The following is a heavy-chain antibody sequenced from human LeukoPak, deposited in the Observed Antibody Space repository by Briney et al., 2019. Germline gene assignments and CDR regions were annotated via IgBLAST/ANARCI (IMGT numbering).Heavy chain of an antibody. CDR3: ASGYSYYYGMDV. J-gene: IGHJ6*02. D-gene: IGHD2-21*01. CDR2: INHGGST. V-gene: IGHV4-34*01. Sequence: SETLSLTCAVYGGSFSGYYWTWIRQPPGKGLEWIGEINHGGSTNYNPSLKSRVTISVDTSKNQFSLKLSSVTAADTAVYYCASGYSYYYGMDVWGQGTTVTVSS. CDR1: GGSFSGYY.